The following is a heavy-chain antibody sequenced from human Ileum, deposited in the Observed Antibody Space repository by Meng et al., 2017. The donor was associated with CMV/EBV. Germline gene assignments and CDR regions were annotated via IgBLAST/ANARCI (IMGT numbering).Heavy chain of an antibody. Sequence: LGISCAASGVTFSDHYMEWVRQAPGKGLEWVGRTTNSFTTEYSASVKGRFTISRDNSKNSLYLQMNDLKIEDTALYFCVRGSGTFDYWGQGTLVTVSS. CDR2: TTNSFTT. V-gene: IGHV3-72*01. CDR3: VRGSGTFDY. J-gene: IGHJ4*02. CDR1: GVTFSDHY. D-gene: IGHD3-10*01.